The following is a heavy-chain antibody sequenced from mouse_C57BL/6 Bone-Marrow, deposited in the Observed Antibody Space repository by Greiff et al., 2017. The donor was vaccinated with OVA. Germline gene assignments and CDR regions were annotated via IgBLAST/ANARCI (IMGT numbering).Heavy chain of an antibody. D-gene: IGHD1-1*01. Sequence: QVQLKQSGAELARPGASVKLSCKASGYTFTSYGISWVKQRTGQGLEWIGEIYPRSGNTYYNEKFKGKATLTADKSSSTAYMELRSLTSEDSAVYFCAPIYYYGSSLAYWGQGTLVTVSA. J-gene: IGHJ3*01. CDR1: GYTFTSYG. CDR3: APIYYYGSSLAY. CDR2: IYPRSGNT. V-gene: IGHV1-81*01.